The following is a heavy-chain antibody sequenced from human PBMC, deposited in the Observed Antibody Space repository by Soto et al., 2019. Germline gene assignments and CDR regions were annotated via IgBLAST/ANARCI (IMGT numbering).Heavy chain of an antibody. CDR1: GDSVSSYSAA. D-gene: IGHD3-10*01. Sequence: TLSLTCAISGDSVSSYSAAWNWIRQSPSGGLEWLGRTYYRSRFFSDYAESVKSRIIINPDTSKNQFSLQLKSVTPEDAAVHYCVRDRYSSSGWFDPWGQGTPVTVSS. CDR2: TYYRSRFFS. CDR3: VRDRYSSSGWFDP. J-gene: IGHJ5*02. V-gene: IGHV6-1*01.